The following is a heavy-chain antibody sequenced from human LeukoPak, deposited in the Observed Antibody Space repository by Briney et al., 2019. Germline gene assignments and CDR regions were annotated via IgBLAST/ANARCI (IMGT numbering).Heavy chain of an antibody. CDR3: AKDDWELGSGSLHYMDV. CDR2: INWNGGST. V-gene: IGHV3-20*04. J-gene: IGHJ6*03. D-gene: IGHD3-10*01. CDR1: GFTFDDYG. Sequence: PGGSLRLSCAASGFTFDDYGMSWVRQAPGKGLGWVSGINWNGGSTGYADSVKGRFTISRDNAKNALYLQMNSLRAEATAVYYCAKDDWELGSGSLHYMDVWGKGTTVTISS.